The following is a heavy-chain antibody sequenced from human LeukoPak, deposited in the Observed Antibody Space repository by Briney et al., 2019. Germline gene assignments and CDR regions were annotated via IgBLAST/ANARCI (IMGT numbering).Heavy chain of an antibody. CDR3: ARHFSDYGGNSRSLYYYYMDV. V-gene: IGHV1-2*02. CDR1: GYTFTGYY. CDR2: INPNSGGT. J-gene: IGHJ6*03. Sequence: GASVKVSCKASGYTFTGYYMHWVRQAPGQGLEWMGWINPNSGGTNYAQKFQGRVTMTRDTSISTAYMELSRLRSDDTAVYYCARHFSDYGGNSRSLYYYYMDVWGKGTTVTVSS. D-gene: IGHD4-23*01.